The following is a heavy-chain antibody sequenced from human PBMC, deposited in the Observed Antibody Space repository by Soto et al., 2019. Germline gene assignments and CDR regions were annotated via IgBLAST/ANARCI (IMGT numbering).Heavy chain of an antibody. D-gene: IGHD1-1*01. CDR1: GFSVSPYG. CDR2: VSGGSGAT. V-gene: IGHV3-23*01. J-gene: IGHJ5*02. Sequence: DVQILESGGGLVEPGGSPSLSCAAFGFSVSPYGVPWARQVPGKALGWASGVSGGSGATHYRDSVKGRFTITTDYPENTAYLQMNSLRVEDTAVYYCTRWNGYGDLWGQGILVTVS. CDR3: TRWNGYGDL.